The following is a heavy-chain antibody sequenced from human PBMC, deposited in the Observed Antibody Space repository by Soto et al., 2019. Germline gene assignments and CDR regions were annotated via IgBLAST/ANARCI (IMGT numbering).Heavy chain of an antibody. CDR1: GGSICSYY. CDR3: ARLWGWSVDH. Sequence: QVQLQESGPGLVKPSETRSRTCTVSGGSICSYYWSWIRQPPGKGLEWIGYIYYSGRTNYKPSLRSRVTMSVDTSKTRFSLKLSSVTAAVPAVYYCARLWGWSVDHGGQGTLVTVSS. D-gene: IGHD3-16*01. CDR2: IYYSGRT. V-gene: IGHV4-59*08. J-gene: IGHJ4*02.